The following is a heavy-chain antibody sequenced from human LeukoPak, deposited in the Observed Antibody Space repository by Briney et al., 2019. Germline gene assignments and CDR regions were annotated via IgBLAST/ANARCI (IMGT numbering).Heavy chain of an antibody. CDR3: ARGGYSYGYYFDY. J-gene: IGHJ4*02. CDR2: ISSSSSYI. D-gene: IGHD5-18*01. V-gene: IGHV3-21*01. Sequence: GGSLRLSCAASGFTFSSYSMNWVRQAPGKVLEWVSSISSSSSYIYYADSVKGRFTISRDNAKNSLYLQMNSLRAEDTAVYYCARGGYSYGYYFDYWGQGTLVTVSS. CDR1: GFTFSSYS.